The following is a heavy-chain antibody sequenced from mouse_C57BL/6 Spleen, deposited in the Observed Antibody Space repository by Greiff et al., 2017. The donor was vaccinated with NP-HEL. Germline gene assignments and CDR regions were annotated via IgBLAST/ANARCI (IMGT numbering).Heavy chain of an antibody. D-gene: IGHD2-4*01. CDR3: ARVYDYDVHWYFDV. CDR2: ISDGGSYT. J-gene: IGHJ1*03. V-gene: IGHV5-4*01. CDR1: GFTFSSYA. Sequence: DVQLVESGGGLVKPGGSLKLSCAASGFTFSSYAMSWVRQTPEKRLEWVATISDGGSYTYYPDNVKGRFTISRDNAKNNLYLQMSHLKSEDTAMYYCARVYDYDVHWYFDVWGTGTTVTVSS.